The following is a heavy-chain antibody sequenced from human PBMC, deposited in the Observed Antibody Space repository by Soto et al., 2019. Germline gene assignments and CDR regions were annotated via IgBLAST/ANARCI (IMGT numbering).Heavy chain of an antibody. J-gene: IGHJ4*02. CDR2: ISWNSNII. CDR3: AKGGPDGFCSGGRCYFDY. D-gene: IGHD2-15*01. CDR1: GFTFDDYA. V-gene: IGHV3-9*01. Sequence: VQLVESGGGLVQPGRYLRLSCAASGFTFDDYAMHWVRRVPGKGLEWVSSISWNSNIIGYADSVKGRFTISRDNAKNSLYLQMNRLRPEDTALYYCAKGGPDGFCSGGRCYFDYWGQGTLVTVSS.